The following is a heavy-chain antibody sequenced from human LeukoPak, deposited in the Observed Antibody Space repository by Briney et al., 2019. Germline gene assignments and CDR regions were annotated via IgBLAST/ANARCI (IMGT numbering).Heavy chain of an antibody. D-gene: IGHD3-22*01. CDR2: IYYSGST. CDR1: GGSISSGDYY. Sequence: SETLSLTCTVSGGSISSGDYYWSWIRQPQGKGLEWIVYIYYSGSTYYNPSLKRRVTISVATSKNQFSLKLSSVTAADTAVYYCARVPTYSYDSSGYYHYEDWGQGTLVTVSS. CDR3: ARVPTYSYDSSGYYHYED. V-gene: IGHV4-30-4*08. J-gene: IGHJ4*02.